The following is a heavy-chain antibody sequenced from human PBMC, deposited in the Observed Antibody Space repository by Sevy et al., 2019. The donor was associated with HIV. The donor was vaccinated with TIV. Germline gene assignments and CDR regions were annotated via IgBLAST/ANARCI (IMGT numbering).Heavy chain of an antibody. CDR3: ARDPRSSSLNILTGANSWFDP. V-gene: IGHV4-4*02. CDR1: GGSISSSNW. J-gene: IGHJ5*02. D-gene: IGHD3-9*01. CDR2: IYHSGST. Sequence: SETLSLTCAVSGGSISSSNWWSWVRQPPGKGLEWIGEIYHSGSTNYNPSLKSRVTISVDKSKNQFSLKLSSVTAADTAVYYCARDPRSSSLNILTGANSWFDPWGQGTLVTVSS.